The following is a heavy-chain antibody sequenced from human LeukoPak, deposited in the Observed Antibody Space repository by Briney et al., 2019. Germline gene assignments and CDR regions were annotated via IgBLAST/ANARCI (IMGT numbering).Heavy chain of an antibody. CDR3: ARTPYSGSEGFDY. V-gene: IGHV1-18*01. CDR1: GYTFRSNG. J-gene: IGHJ4*02. D-gene: IGHD1-26*01. Sequence: ASVKVSCKASGYTFRSNGISWVRQAPGQGLEWMGWISAYNGNTDYAEKIQGRVTMTTDTSTSTAYMDLRSLRSDDTAVCYCARTPYSGSEGFDYWGQGTLVTVSS. CDR2: ISAYNGNT.